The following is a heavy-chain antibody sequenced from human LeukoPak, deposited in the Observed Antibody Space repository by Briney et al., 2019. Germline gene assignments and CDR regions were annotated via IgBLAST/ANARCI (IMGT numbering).Heavy chain of an antibody. CDR1: GYSFTSYW. CDR2: IYPGDSDT. V-gene: IGHV5-51*01. D-gene: IGHD3-10*01. J-gene: IGHJ3*02. CDR3: ATNTMFRGIHAFDI. Sequence: GESLKISCKGSGYSFTSYWIGWVRQMPGKVLEWMGIIYPGDSDTRYSPSFQGQVTISADKSISTAYLQWSSLKASDSAMYYCATNTMFRGIHAFDIWGQGTMVTASS.